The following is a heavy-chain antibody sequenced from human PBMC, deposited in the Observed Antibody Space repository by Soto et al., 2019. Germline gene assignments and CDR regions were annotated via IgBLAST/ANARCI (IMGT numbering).Heavy chain of an antibody. CDR2: ITIVGGNT. CDR1: GFTFSNYA. Sequence: VQLLESGGGLVQPGGSLRLSCAASGFTFSNYAMSWVRQAPGKALEWVSSITIVGGNTNYADSVRGRFAMSRDDSKNTVFLQMKRLRAEDTAIYYCTKNYYFDSWGQGTLITVSS. J-gene: IGHJ4*02. V-gene: IGHV3-23*01. CDR3: TKNYYFDS.